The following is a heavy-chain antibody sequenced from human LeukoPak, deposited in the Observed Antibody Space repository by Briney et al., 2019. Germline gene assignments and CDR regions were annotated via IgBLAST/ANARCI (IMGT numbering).Heavy chain of an antibody. V-gene: IGHV4-34*01. Sequence: SETLSLTCAVYGGSFSGYYWSWIRQPPGKGLEWIGEINHSGSTNYNPSLKSRVTISVDTPKNQFSLKLSSVTAADTAVYYCASPKGDYGDYYFDYWGQGTLVTVSS. CDR2: INHSGST. CDR3: ASPKGDYGDYYFDY. J-gene: IGHJ4*02. D-gene: IGHD4-17*01. CDR1: GGSFSGYY.